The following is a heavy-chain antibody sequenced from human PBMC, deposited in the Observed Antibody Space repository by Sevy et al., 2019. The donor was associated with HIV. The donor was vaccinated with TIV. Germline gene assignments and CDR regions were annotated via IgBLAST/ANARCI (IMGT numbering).Heavy chain of an antibody. D-gene: IGHD3-22*01. Sequence: GGSLRLSCAASGFTFSSYAMHWVRQAPGKGLEWVAVISYDGSNKYYADSVKGRFTISRDNSKNTLYLQMNSLRAEDTAVYYCARDYYDSSGYYLLNPYYYGMDVWGQGTTVTVSS. CDR1: GFTFSSYA. V-gene: IGHV3-30*04. CDR2: ISYDGSNK. J-gene: IGHJ6*02. CDR3: ARDYYDSSGYYLLNPYYYGMDV.